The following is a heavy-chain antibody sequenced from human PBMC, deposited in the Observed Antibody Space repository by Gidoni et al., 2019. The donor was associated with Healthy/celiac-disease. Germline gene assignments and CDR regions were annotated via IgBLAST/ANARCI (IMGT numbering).Heavy chain of an antibody. CDR1: GGSISSGGYY. Sequence: QVQLQESGPGLVKPSQTLSLTCTVSGGSISSGGYYWSWIRQHPGKGLEWIGYIYYSGSTYYTPSLKSRVTISVDTSKNHFSLKLSSVPAADTAVYYCAGEYSSGWYYWGQGTLVTVSS. J-gene: IGHJ4*02. CDR2: IYYSGST. CDR3: AGEYSSGWYY. V-gene: IGHV4-31*03. D-gene: IGHD6-19*01.